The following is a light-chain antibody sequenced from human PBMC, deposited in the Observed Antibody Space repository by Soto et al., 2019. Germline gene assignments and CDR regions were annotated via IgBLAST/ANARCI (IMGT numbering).Light chain of an antibody. V-gene: IGKV1-39*01. CDR3: QQSYSAPLT. Sequence: DIQLTQSPSSLSASVGDRVIITCRASENIGNYLNWYQHIPGRAPKPLVLSASRLQSGVPSRFSGSGSGTDFTLTITSLQTEDFATYYCQQSYSAPLTFGPGTTVDFK. CDR2: SAS. CDR1: ENIGNY. J-gene: IGKJ3*01.